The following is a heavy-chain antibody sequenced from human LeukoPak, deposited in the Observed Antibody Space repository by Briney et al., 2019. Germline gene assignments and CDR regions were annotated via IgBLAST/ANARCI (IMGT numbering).Heavy chain of an antibody. CDR1: GGSISSYY. J-gene: IGHJ5*02. D-gene: IGHD3-3*01. Sequence: WETLSLTCTVSGGSISSYYWSWIRQPPGKGLEWIGYIYYSGRTNYNPSLKSRITILVDTSKNQFSLKLSSVTAADTAVYYCARAETQYYDFWSGYHNWFDPWGQGTLVTVSS. CDR2: IYYSGRT. CDR3: ARAETQYYDFWSGYHNWFDP. V-gene: IGHV4-59*01.